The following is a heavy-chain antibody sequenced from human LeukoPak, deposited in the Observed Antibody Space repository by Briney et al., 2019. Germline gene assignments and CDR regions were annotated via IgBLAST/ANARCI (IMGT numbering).Heavy chain of an antibody. V-gene: IGHV4-4*07. CDR2: IYISGST. CDR1: GGSTSSYY. Sequence: SETLSLTCTVSGGSTSSYYWSWIRQPAGKGLEWIGRIYISGSTNYNPSLKSRVTMSVDTSKNQFSLKLSSVTAADTAVYYCAREKTVTTHYYYYGMDVWGQGTTVTVSS. CDR3: AREKTVTTHYYYYGMDV. D-gene: IGHD4-17*01. J-gene: IGHJ6*02.